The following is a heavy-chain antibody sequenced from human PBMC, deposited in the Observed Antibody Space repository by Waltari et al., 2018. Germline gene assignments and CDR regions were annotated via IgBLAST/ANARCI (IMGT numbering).Heavy chain of an antibody. D-gene: IGHD5-12*01. V-gene: IGHV4-59*01. J-gene: IGHJ6*02. Sequence: QVQLQESGPGLVKPSETLSLTCTVSGDSINNYYWSWIRQPPGKGLEWMGYIYSSGSTTYNPSLKSRVTISVDMSKKQFSLKLSSLTAADTAVYFCARGGDTGYNGYDYGMDVWGQGTTVTVSS. CDR3: ARGGDTGYNGYDYGMDV. CDR2: IYSSGST. CDR1: GDSINNYY.